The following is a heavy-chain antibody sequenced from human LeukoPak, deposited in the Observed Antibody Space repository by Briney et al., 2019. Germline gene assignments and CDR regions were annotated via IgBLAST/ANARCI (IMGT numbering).Heavy chain of an antibody. D-gene: IGHD4-17*01. J-gene: IGHJ4*02. V-gene: IGHV4-34*01. Sequence: ASETLSLTCAVYGGSFSGYYWSWIRQPPGKGLEWIGEINHSGSTNYNPSPKSRVTISVDTSKNQFSLKLSSVTAADTAVYYCARTKTTVTTYDYWGQGTLVTVSS. CDR3: ARTKTTVTTYDY. CDR1: GGSFSGYY. CDR2: INHSGST.